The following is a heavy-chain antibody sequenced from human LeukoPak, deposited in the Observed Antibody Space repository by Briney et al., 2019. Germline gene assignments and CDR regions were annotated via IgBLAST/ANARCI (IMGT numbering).Heavy chain of an antibody. CDR2: INPNSGGT. CDR3: ARGGSSSWYPTAIDY. D-gene: IGHD6-13*01. Sequence: ASVKVSCKASGYTFTGYYMHWVRQAPGQGLEWMGRINPNSGGTNYARKFQGRVTMTRDTSISTAYMELSRLRSDDTAVYYCARGGSSSWYPTAIDYWGQGTLVTVSS. CDR1: GYTFTGYY. J-gene: IGHJ4*02. V-gene: IGHV1-2*06.